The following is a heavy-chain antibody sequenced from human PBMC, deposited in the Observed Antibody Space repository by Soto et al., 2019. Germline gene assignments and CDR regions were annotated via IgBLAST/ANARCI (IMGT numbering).Heavy chain of an antibody. CDR1: GYSFTSYW. CDR2: IDPSDSYT. D-gene: IGHD3-10*01. J-gene: IGHJ6*02. Sequence: GESLKISCKGSGYSFTSYWISWVRQMPGKGLEWMGRIDPSDSYTNYSPSFQGHVTISADKSISTAYLQWSSLKASDTAMYYCARLGFELGELFDKYYYYAMDVWGQGTTVTVFS. CDR3: ARLGFELGELFDKYYYYAMDV. V-gene: IGHV5-10-1*01.